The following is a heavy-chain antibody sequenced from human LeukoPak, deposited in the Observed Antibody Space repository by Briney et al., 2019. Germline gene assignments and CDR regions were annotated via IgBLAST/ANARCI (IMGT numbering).Heavy chain of an antibody. CDR2: IYYSGST. J-gene: IGHJ4*02. D-gene: IGHD3-10*01. V-gene: IGHV4-59*01. Sequence: KASETLSLTCTVSGGSISSYYWSWIRQPPGKGLEWIGYIYYSGSTNYNPSLKSRVTISVDTSKNQLSLKLSSVTAADTAVYYCAAKGTVFDYWGQGTLVTVSS. CDR1: GGSISSYY. CDR3: AAKGTVFDY.